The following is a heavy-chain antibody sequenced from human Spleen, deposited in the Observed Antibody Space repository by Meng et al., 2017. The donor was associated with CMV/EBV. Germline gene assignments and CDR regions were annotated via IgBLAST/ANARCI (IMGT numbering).Heavy chain of an antibody. D-gene: IGHD2-2*01. CDR3: ARVHQACRTTCSFYYYGKDV. Sequence: GGSLRLSCAASGFTFSNYAMHWVRQAPGKGLEWVAIISYDGSKEYYADSVKGRFTISRDTSKNTLSLQMNSLSADDTAVYYCARVHQACRTTCSFYYYGKDVWGQGTTVTVSS. J-gene: IGHJ6*02. CDR2: ISYDGSKE. V-gene: IGHV3-30*04. CDR1: GFTFSNYA.